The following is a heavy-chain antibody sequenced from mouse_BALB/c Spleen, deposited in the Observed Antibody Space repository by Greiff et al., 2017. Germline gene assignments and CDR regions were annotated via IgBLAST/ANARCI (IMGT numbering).Heavy chain of an antibody. D-gene: IGHD1-2*01. CDR3: ARYYGPYAMDY. V-gene: IGHV1-66*01. CDR1: GYSFTSYY. J-gene: IGHJ4*01. Sequence: VQLQQSGPELVKPGASVKISCKASGYSFTSYYIHWVKQRPGQGLEWIGWIFPGSGNTKYNEKFKGKATLTADTSSSTAYMQLSSLTSEDSAVYYCARYYGPYAMDYWGQGTSVTVSS. CDR2: IFPGSGNT.